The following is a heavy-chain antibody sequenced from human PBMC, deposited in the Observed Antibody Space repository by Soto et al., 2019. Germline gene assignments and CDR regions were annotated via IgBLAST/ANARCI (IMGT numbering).Heavy chain of an antibody. V-gene: IGHV1-69*12. CDR2: IIPIFGTA. D-gene: IGHD4-17*01. J-gene: IGHJ4*02. CDR3: ARVPPLTTVVRVNCDY. CDR1: GGTFSSYA. Sequence: QVQLVQSGAEVKKPGSSVKVSCKASGGTFSSYAISWVRQAPGQGLEWMGGIIPIFGTANYAQKFQGRVTITADEATSTAYMELSSLRSEDTAVYYCARVPPLTTVVRVNCDYWGQGTLVTVSS.